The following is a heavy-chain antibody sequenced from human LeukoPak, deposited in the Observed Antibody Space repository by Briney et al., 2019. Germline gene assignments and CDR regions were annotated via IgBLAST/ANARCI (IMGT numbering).Heavy chain of an antibody. CDR3: AKDKASGYSYGFDH. J-gene: IGHJ4*02. CDR2: ISWDGGST. Sequence: GGSLRLSCAASGFTFDDYAMHWVRQAPGKGLEWVSLISWDGGSTYYADSVKGRFTISRDNSKNSLYLQMNSLRAEDTALYYCAKDKASGYSYGFDHWGQGTLVTVSS. D-gene: IGHD5-18*01. V-gene: IGHV3-43D*03. CDR1: GFTFDDYA.